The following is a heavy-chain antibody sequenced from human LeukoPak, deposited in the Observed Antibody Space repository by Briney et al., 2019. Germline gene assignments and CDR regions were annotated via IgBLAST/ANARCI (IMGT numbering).Heavy chain of an antibody. Sequence: PGRSLRLSCAASGFTFSNYTIHWVRQAPGKGLEWVAVISYDGSNKYYADSVKGRFTISRDNSKNTLYLQMNSLRTEDTAVYYCARDFYYDSSGYCDYWGQGTLVTVSS. CDR3: ARDFYYDSSGYCDY. CDR1: GFTFSNYT. V-gene: IGHV3-30-3*01. CDR2: ISYDGSNK. D-gene: IGHD3-22*01. J-gene: IGHJ4*02.